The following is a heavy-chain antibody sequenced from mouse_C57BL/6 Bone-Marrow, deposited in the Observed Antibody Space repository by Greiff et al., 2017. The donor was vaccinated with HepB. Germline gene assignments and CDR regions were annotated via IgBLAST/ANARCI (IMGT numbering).Heavy chain of an antibody. CDR3: ARHQEYYYGRGDYAKDY. V-gene: IGHV5-9*01. Sequence: VQLKESGGGLVKPGGSLKLSCAASGFTFSSYTMSWVRQTPEKRLEWVATISGGGGNTYYPDSVKGRFTISRDNAKNTLYLQMSSLRSEDTALYYCARHQEYYYGRGDYAKDYWGQGTSVTVSS. D-gene: IGHD1-1*01. CDR1: GFTFSSYT. CDR2: ISGGGGNT. J-gene: IGHJ4*01.